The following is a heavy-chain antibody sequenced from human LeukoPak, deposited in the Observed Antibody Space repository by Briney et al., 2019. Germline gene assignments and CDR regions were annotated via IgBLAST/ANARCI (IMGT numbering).Heavy chain of an antibody. CDR2: IKPSGDNT. D-gene: IGHD5-24*01. CDR1: GYSFTSYN. CDR3: ARVRDGYNDAYDF. Sequence: ASVEISCKTSGYSFTSYNLHWVRQAPGQRLEWMGIIKPSGDNTNNAQKFRGRVTMTSDTSTSTVYMELSSLKSEDTAVYYCARVRDGYNDAYDFWGQGTMVTVTS. J-gene: IGHJ3*01. V-gene: IGHV1-46*01.